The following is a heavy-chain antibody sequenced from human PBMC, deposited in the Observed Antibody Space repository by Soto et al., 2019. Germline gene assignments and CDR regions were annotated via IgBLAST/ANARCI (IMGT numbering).Heavy chain of an antibody. J-gene: IGHJ4*02. CDR1: GGSIRGYY. D-gene: IGHD1-26*01. CDR2: IYYSGST. CDR3: ARDPLGATPSDY. Sequence: PSETLSLTCTVSGGSIRGYYCSWIRQPPGKGLEWIGYIYYSGSTNYNPSLKSRVTMSIDTSKNQFSLKLSSVTAADTAIYYCARDPLGATPSDYSGPAPPLSVSS. V-gene: IGHV4-59*01.